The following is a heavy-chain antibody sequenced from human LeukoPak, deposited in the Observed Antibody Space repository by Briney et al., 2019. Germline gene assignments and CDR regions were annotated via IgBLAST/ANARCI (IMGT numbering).Heavy chain of an antibody. V-gene: IGHV3-23*01. CDR2: ITGSGGHT. J-gene: IGHJ4*02. CDR1: GFTFNNYA. CDR3: ASGRPFDY. D-gene: IGHD1-26*01. Sequence: GGSLRLSCEASGFTFNNYALAWVRQSPGKGLEWVSGITGSGGHTYYAHSVKGRFTISRDNSKNTLYLQMYSLGAEDTAVYYCASGRPFDYWGQGTLVTVSS.